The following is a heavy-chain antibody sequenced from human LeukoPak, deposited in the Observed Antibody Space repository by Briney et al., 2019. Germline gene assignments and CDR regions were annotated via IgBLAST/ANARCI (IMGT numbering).Heavy chain of an antibody. D-gene: IGHD4-17*01. CDR1: GFTFSSYS. J-gene: IGHJ4*02. V-gene: IGHV3-21*01. CDR3: ASANDDYGDFTDY. CDR2: ISSSSSYI. Sequence: GGSLRLSCAASGFTFSSYSMTWVRQAPGKGLEWVSSISSSSSYIYYADSVKGRFTISRDNAKHSLYLQMNSLRAEDTAVYYCASANDDYGDFTDYWGQGTLVTVSS.